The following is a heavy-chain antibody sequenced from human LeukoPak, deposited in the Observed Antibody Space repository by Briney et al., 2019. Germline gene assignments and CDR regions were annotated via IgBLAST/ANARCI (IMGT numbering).Heavy chain of an antibody. V-gene: IGHV3-21*01. CDR1: GFTFSSYS. D-gene: IGHD3-22*01. CDR2: ISSSSSYI. CDR3: ARGRYDDSSGYPNPPLRAFDI. Sequence: GGSLRLSCAASGFTFSSYSMNWVRQAPGKGLEWVSSISSSSSYIYYADSAKGRFTISRDNAKNSLYLQMNSLRAEDTAVYYRARGRYDDSSGYPNPPLRAFDIWGQGTMVTVSS. J-gene: IGHJ3*02.